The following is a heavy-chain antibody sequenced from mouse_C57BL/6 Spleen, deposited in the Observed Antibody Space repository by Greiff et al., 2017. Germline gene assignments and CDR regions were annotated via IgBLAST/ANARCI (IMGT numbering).Heavy chain of an antibody. CDR3: AEGAMDY. J-gene: IGHJ4*01. V-gene: IGHV5-17*01. Sequence: DVMLVESGGGLVKPGGSLKLSCAASGFTFSDYGMHWVRQAPEKGLEWVAYISSGSSTIYYADTVKGRFTISRDNAKNTLFLQMTSLRSEDTAMYYCAEGAMDYWGQGTSVTVSS. CDR2: ISSGSSTI. CDR1: GFTFSDYG.